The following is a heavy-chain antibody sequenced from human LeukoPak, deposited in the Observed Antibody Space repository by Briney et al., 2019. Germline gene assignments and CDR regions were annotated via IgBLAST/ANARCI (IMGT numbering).Heavy chain of an antibody. J-gene: IGHJ4*02. CDR1: GFTFTNYA. D-gene: IGHD2-21*02. V-gene: IGHV3-23*01. Sequence: GGSLRLSCAASGFTFTNYAMTWVRQAPGRGLEWVSTICRTGGSAYYADSVKGRFTISRDTASDTVNLQMNSLRAEDTAVYYCARDVEVCRIGACYWTSFDCWGQGTLVTVSS. CDR2: ICRTGGSA. CDR3: ARDVEVCRIGACYWTSFDC.